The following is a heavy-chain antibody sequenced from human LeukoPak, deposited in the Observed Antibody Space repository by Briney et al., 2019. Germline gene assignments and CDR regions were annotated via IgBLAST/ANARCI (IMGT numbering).Heavy chain of an antibody. CDR3: ARERYSFRYFDY. J-gene: IGHJ4*02. CDR1: GGTFSSYA. V-gene: IGHV1-69*04. Sequence: SVKVSCKASGGTFSSYAISWVRQAPGQGLEWMGRIIPILGIANNAQKFQGRVTITADKSTNTAYMELSSLGSEDTAVYYCARERYSFRYFDYWGQGTLVTVSS. D-gene: IGHD6-13*01. CDR2: IIPILGIA.